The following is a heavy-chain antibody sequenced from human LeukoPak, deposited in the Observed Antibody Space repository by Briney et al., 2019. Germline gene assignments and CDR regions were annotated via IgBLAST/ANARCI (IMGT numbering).Heavy chain of an antibody. Sequence: PGGSLRLSCEASGFIFSDYYMTWIRQAPGQGLEWLSHIKGRGPTTYYADSVKGRFTISRDNAKNSLYLQMNSLRAEDTAVYYCARDSVLLWFGELSGVLAGWGQGTLVTVSS. CDR3: ARDSVLLWFGELSGVLAG. CDR2: IKGRGPTT. D-gene: IGHD3-10*01. CDR1: GFIFSDYY. V-gene: IGHV3-11*01. J-gene: IGHJ4*02.